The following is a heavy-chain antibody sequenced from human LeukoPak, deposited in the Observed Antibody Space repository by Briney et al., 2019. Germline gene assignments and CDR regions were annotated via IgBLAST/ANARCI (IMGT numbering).Heavy chain of an antibody. CDR3: AKVSTAACGGDCYFFDY. V-gene: IGHV3-23*01. CDR2: ISSSGSTI. D-gene: IGHD2-21*02. J-gene: IGHJ4*02. CDR1: GFTFSSYA. Sequence: PGGPLRLSCAASGFTFSSYAMSWVRQAPGKGLEWVSYISSSGSTIYYADSVKGRFTISRDNSKNTLYLQMNSLRAEDTAVYYCAKVSTAACGGDCYFFDYWGQGTLVTVSS.